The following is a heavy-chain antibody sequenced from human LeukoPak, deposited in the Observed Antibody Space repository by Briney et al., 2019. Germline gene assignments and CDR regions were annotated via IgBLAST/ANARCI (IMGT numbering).Heavy chain of an antibody. V-gene: IGHV4-59*02. Sequence: SETLSLTCTISGVSVSDYYWSWIRQSPGKGLEWIGYIYYTGSTSYNPSLKSRVTISADTYKNEFSLKLNSVTAADTAVYYCGSRKLGNDYWGQGTLVTVSS. D-gene: IGHD7-27*01. CDR3: GSRKLGNDY. J-gene: IGHJ4*02. CDR1: GVSVSDYY. CDR2: IYYTGST.